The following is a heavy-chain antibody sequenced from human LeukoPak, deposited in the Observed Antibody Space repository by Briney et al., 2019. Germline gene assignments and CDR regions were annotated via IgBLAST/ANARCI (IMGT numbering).Heavy chain of an antibody. CDR3: ARGEAYYFAMDV. Sequence: GASVKVSCKASGYTFTGYYMHWVRQAPGQGLEWMGVINPSSGDSDYAQKFQGRVTMTRDTSTSTVYMELSSLRSQDTAVYYCARGEAYYFAMDVWGQGTTVTVSS. CDR1: GYTFTGYY. CDR2: INPSSGDS. J-gene: IGHJ6*02. V-gene: IGHV1-46*01.